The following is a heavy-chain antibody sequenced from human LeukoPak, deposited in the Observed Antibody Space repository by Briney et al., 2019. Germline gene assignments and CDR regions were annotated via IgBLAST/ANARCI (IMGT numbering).Heavy chain of an antibody. Sequence: KPSETLSLTCTVSGGSISSYYWSWIRQPPGKGLEWIGYIYYSGSTNYNPSLKSRVTISVDTSKNQFSLKLSSMTAADTAVYYCASHRGIAARRDYYYYMDVWGKGTTVTVSS. J-gene: IGHJ6*03. V-gene: IGHV4-59*08. CDR3: ASHRGIAARRDYYYYMDV. CDR1: GGSISSYY. CDR2: IYYSGST. D-gene: IGHD6-6*01.